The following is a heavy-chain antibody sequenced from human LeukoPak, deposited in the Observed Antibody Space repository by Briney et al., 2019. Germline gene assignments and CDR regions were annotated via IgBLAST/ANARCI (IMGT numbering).Heavy chain of an antibody. D-gene: IGHD1-26*01. J-gene: IGHJ4*02. CDR2: ISSSSSTI. CDR3: ARLVGATHFDY. V-gene: IGHV3-48*01. Sequence: GGSLRLSCAASGFTFSSYSMNWVRQAPGKGLEWVSYISSSSSTIYYADSVKGRFTISRDNSKNTLYLQMNSLRAEDTAVYYCARLVGATHFDYWGQGTLVTVSS. CDR1: GFTFSSYS.